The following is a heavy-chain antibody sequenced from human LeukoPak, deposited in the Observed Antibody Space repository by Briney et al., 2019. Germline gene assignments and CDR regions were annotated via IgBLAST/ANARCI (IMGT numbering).Heavy chain of an antibody. Sequence: GGSLRLSCVASGFTFSSRDWMTWVRQAPGKGLEWVANIKQDGSEKNYVDSVKGRFTISRDTSKNTLHLQMNSLRAEDTAVYYCAKDLDGSGLYGGIDFWGQGTLVTVSS. D-gene: IGHD6-19*01. V-gene: IGHV3-7*03. CDR1: GFTFSSRDW. CDR2: IKQDGSEK. CDR3: AKDLDGSGLYGGIDF. J-gene: IGHJ4*02.